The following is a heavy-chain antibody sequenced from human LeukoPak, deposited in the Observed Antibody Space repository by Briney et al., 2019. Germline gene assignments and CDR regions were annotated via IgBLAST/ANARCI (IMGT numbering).Heavy chain of an antibody. CDR3: AKDRFKYGSSPFDY. J-gene: IGHJ4*02. V-gene: IGHV3-23*01. Sequence: GGSLRLSCAASGFTFSSYAMSWVRRAPGKGLEWVSAISGSGGSTYYADSVKGRFTISRDNSKNTLYLQMNSLRAEDTAVYYCAKDRFKYGSSPFDYWGQGTLVTVSS. D-gene: IGHD6-6*01. CDR2: ISGSGGST. CDR1: GFTFSSYA.